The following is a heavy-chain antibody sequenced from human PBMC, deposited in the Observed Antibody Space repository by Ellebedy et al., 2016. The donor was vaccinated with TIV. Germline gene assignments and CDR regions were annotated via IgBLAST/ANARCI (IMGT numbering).Heavy chain of an antibody. D-gene: IGHD4-17*01. CDR2: IKEDGSEK. V-gene: IGHV3-7*03. Sequence: PGGSLRLSCAASRFTFRNYWMTWVRQAPGKGLEWLANIKEDGSEKYYVDSVKGRFTISRDNAENSVYLQMNSLRAEDTAVYYCARIGSQYGAHDAVEYWGQGTLVTVSS. J-gene: IGHJ4*02. CDR1: RFTFRNYW. CDR3: ARIGSQYGAHDAVEY.